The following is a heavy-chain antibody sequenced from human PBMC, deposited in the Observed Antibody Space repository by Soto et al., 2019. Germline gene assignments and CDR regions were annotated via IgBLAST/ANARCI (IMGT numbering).Heavy chain of an antibody. D-gene: IGHD3-16*01. CDR2: INAGNGNT. CDR1: GYTFTSYA. Sequence: ASVKVSCKASGYTFTSYAMHWVRQAPGQRLEWMGWINAGNGNTKYSQKFQGRVTITRDTSASTAYMELSSLRSEDTAVYYCVLTEGWGKAGNWFDPWGQGTLVNVS. CDR3: VLTEGWGKAGNWFDP. V-gene: IGHV1-3*01. J-gene: IGHJ5*02.